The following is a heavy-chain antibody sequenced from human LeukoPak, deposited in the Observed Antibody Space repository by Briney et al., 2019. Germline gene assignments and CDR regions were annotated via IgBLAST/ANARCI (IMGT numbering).Heavy chain of an antibody. V-gene: IGHV3-49*04. CDR2: IRSKAYGGTT. CDR3: TRDRPGGITGTTGPFDY. D-gene: IGHD1-7*01. CDR1: GFTFGDYA. Sequence: PGGSLRLSCTASGFTFGDYAMSWVRQAPGKGLEWVGFIRSKAYGGTTEYAASVKGRFTISRDDSKSIAYLQMNSLKTEDTAVYYCTRDRPGGITGTTGPFDYWGQGTLVTVSS. J-gene: IGHJ4*02.